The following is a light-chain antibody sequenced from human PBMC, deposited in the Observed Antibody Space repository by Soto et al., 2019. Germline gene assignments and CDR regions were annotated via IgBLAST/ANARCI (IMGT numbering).Light chain of an antibody. CDR1: QSVSGN. CDR2: GAS. CDR3: QQYNNWLIT. Sequence: EIVMTQSPATQSVSPGERATLSCRASQSVSGNLAWYQQKPGQAPRLLIYGASTRATGIPARFSGSGSGTEFTLTISSLQSEDFAVYYCQQYNNWLITFGQGTRLEIK. V-gene: IGKV3-15*01. J-gene: IGKJ5*01.